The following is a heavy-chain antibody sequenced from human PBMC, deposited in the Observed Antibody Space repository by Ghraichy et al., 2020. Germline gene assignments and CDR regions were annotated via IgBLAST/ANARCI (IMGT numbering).Heavy chain of an antibody. V-gene: IGHV4-34*01. D-gene: IGHD6-6*01. CDR2: INRSGNT. CDR1: GGSFSGYY. Sequence: SETLSLTCAVYGGSFSGYYWSWIRQSPEKGLEWIGEINRSGNTNYNPSLKSRVTISVDTSKNHFSLNLSSVTAADTAVYYCTRTPSVTARPFDYWGQGTLVTVSS. CDR3: TRTPSVTARPFDY. J-gene: IGHJ4*02.